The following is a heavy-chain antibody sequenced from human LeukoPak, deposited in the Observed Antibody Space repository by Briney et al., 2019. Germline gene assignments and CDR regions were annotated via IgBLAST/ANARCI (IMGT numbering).Heavy chain of an antibody. Sequence: GGSLRLSCAASGFTFSNYAMSWVRQAPGKGLEWVSGISGGGGSSDYADSVKGRFTISRDNSKNTLYLQMNSLRAEDTAVYYCARGTLTTNYYYGMDVWGQGTTVTVSS. D-gene: IGHD4-11*01. V-gene: IGHV3-23*01. CDR1: GFTFSNYA. CDR2: ISGGGGSS. CDR3: ARGTLTTNYYYGMDV. J-gene: IGHJ6*02.